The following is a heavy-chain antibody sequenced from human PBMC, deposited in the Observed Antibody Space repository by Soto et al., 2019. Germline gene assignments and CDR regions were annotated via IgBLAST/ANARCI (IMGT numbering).Heavy chain of an antibody. D-gene: IGHD4-17*01. CDR1: GFTFSNYA. J-gene: IGHJ6*03. Sequence: QPGGSLRLSCAASGFTFSNYAMSWVRQAPGKGLEWVSAVSGSGASTYYADSVKGRFTISRDNSKDTMYLQMNSLRVEDTAVYFCAKRADSTAGYFSYYIDVWGKGTTVTVSS. V-gene: IGHV3-23*01. CDR2: VSGSGAST. CDR3: AKRADSTAGYFSYYIDV.